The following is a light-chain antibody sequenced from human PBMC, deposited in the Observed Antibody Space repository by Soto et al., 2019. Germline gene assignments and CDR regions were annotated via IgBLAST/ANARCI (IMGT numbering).Light chain of an antibody. CDR3: QQYGSSPRT. CDR1: QSILYSSNNKNY. V-gene: IGKV4-1*01. Sequence: DIVMTQSPDSLAVSLGERVTINCKSSQSILYSSNNKNYLAWYQQKPGQAPRLLIYGASSRATGIPDRFSGSGSGADFTLTISRLEPEDFAVYYCQQYGSSPRTFGQGTRLEIK. J-gene: IGKJ5*01. CDR2: GAS.